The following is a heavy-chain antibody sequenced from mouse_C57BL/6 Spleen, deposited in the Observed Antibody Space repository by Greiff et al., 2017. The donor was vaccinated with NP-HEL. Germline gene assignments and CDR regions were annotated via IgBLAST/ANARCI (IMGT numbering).Heavy chain of an antibody. Sequence: QVQLQQSGAELVRPGTSVKVSCKASGYAFTNYLIEWVKQRPGQGLEWIGVITPGSGGTNYHEKFKGKATLTADKSSSTAYLHLSSRTSEDDAVYFCSRAGSKYYFDYWGQGTTLTVSS. D-gene: IGHD1-1*01. V-gene: IGHV1-54*01. CDR2: ITPGSGGT. CDR1: GYAFTNYL. CDR3: SRAGSKYYFDY. J-gene: IGHJ2*01.